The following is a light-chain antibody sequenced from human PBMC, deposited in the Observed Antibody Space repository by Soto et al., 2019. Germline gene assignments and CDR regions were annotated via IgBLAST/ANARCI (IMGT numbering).Light chain of an antibody. V-gene: IGKV3-11*01. J-gene: IGKJ5*01. Sequence: EVVLTQSPATLSLSPGERATLSCRASQSVDSYLAWYQQKSGQAPRLLIYDASNRATGIPARFSGSGSGTDFTLTISSLEPEDFAVYYCQQRKYWPPITFGQGTRLRL. CDR3: QQRKYWPPIT. CDR2: DAS. CDR1: QSVDSY.